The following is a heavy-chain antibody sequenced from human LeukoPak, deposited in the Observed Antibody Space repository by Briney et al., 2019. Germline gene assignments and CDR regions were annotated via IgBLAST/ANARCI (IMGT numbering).Heavy chain of an antibody. CDR1: GFTFSSYA. CDR3: ARDGRGRDPYYYYYMDV. CDR2: ISYDGSNK. Sequence: PGRPLRLSCAASGFTFSSYAMHWVRQAPGKGLEWVAVISYDGSNKYYADSVKGRFTISRDNSKNTLYLQMNSLRAEDTAVYYCARDGRGRDPYYYYYMDVWGKGTTVTVSS. V-gene: IGHV3-30*04. J-gene: IGHJ6*03.